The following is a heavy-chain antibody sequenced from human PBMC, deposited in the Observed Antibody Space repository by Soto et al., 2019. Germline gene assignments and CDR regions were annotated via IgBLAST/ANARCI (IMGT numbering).Heavy chain of an antibody. CDR1: GFTFSRSD. CDR2: INGGRA. Sequence: EVQLLESGGGLVQPGGSLRLSCAASGFTFSRSDMSWVRQTPGKGLEWVSAINGGRAFYGDSVEGRFTVSRDNSKNTLYLQMNSLRVEDQAIYYCATHGWDLWGEGTLVTVSS. J-gene: IGHJ5*02. CDR3: ATHGWDL. V-gene: IGHV3-23*01. D-gene: IGHD6-19*01.